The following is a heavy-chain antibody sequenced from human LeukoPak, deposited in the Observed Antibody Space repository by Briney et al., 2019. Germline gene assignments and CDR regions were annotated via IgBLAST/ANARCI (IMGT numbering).Heavy chain of an antibody. CDR1: GFTFSRYG. D-gene: IGHD3-10*01. CDR2: IWSDGSNK. Sequence: GGSLRLSCAASGFTFSRYGMHWVRQAPGKGLEWVAVIWSDGSNKYYADSVKGRFTISRDNSKNTLYLQVMSLRAEDTAVYYCARPFGSGSSPTAYFDYWGQGTLVTVSS. CDR3: ARPFGSGSSPTAYFDY. J-gene: IGHJ4*02. V-gene: IGHV3-33*01.